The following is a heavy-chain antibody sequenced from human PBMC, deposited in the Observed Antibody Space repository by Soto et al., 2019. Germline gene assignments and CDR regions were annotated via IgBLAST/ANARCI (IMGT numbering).Heavy chain of an antibody. V-gene: IGHV1-2*02. CDR2: IDPNSGVT. CDR3: ATVRRSSTSRGSDIEP. Sequence: ASVKVSCKAYDYYFPGYNIHWVRQAPGQGLEWMGWIDPNSGVTNYAQKFQGRVTMTGDTSITTAYLEVKKLRSDDTAVYYCATVRRSSTSRGSDIEPWGQGAQDTVAS. D-gene: IGHD2-2*01. CDR1: DYYFPGYN. J-gene: IGHJ5*02.